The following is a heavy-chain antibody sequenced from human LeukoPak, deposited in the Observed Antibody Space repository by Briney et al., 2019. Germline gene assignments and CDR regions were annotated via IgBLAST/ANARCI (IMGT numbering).Heavy chain of an antibody. CDR3: ARAYKDRSLAGKKEFFQH. J-gene: IGHJ1*01. V-gene: IGHV3-9*01. Sequence: GGCLRLSCAASVFTFDNYAMIWVRRVPGKGVEWISLISWNSGTIGYADSVKGRFTISRDNANNFLYLQMNSLRAEDTALYYCARAYKDRSLAGKKEFFQHWGQGTLVTVSS. CDR2: ISWNSGTI. D-gene: IGHD6-19*01. CDR1: VFTFDNYA.